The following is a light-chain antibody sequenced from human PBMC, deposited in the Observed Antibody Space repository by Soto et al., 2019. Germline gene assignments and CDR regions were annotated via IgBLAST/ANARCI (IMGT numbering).Light chain of an antibody. Sequence: DIQLTQSPSFLSASVGDRVTITCRASQGISSYLAWYQQKPGKAPKLLIYAASTLQSGVPSRFSGSGSATEFTLTISSLQPQDFATYYCQQLNSYHTITFGQGTRLEIK. CDR2: AAS. V-gene: IGKV1-9*01. J-gene: IGKJ5*01. CDR1: QGISSY. CDR3: QQLNSYHTIT.